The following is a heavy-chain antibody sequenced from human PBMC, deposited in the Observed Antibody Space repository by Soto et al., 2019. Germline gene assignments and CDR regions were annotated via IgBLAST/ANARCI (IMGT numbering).Heavy chain of an antibody. CDR2: IYYSGST. CDR1: GGSISSYY. CDR3: ARDSAYYDFWSGSRDAFDI. D-gene: IGHD3-3*01. Sequence: QVQLQESGPGLVKPSETLSLTCTVSGGSISSYYWSWIRQPPGKGLEWIGYIYYSGSTNYNPSLKSRVTISVDTSKNQFSLKLSCVTAADTAVYYCARDSAYYDFWSGSRDAFDIWGQGTMVTVSS. J-gene: IGHJ3*02. V-gene: IGHV4-59*01.